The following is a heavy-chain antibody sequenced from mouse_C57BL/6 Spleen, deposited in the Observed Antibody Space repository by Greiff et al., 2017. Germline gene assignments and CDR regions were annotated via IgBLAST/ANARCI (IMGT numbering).Heavy chain of an antibody. J-gene: IGHJ4*01. CDR1: GYTFTDYE. CDR3: TRRRYDCDDAMDG. CDR2: IDPETGGT. V-gene: IGHV1-15*01. Sequence: VQLQQSGAELVRPGASVTLSCKASGYTFTDYEMHWVKQTPVHGLEWIGAIDPETGGTAYNQKFKGKAIMTADKSSSTAYMQLSSLTSEDSAVYYCTRRRYDCDDAMDGWGQGTTVTVSS. D-gene: IGHD2-4*01.